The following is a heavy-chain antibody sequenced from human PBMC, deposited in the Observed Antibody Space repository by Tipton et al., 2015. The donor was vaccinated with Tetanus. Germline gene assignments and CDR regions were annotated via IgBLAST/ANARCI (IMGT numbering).Heavy chain of an antibody. CDR1: NGSLFGYY. CDR3: ASMRRGGREAGAHD. Sequence: LRLSCAVYNGSLFGYYWSWIRQPPGKGLEWIGEINHSGSTNYNPSLKTGVTISIDTSRNQMSLKLSSLTAADTAVYCCASMRRGGREAGAHDWGQGTLVTVSS. V-gene: IGHV4-34*01. J-gene: IGHJ4*02. D-gene: IGHD6-19*01. CDR2: INHSGST.